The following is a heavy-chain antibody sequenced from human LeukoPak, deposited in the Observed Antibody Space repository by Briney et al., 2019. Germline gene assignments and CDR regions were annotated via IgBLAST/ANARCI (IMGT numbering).Heavy chain of an antibody. Sequence: GGSLRLSCAASGFTFSSYAMSWGRQAPGKGLEWVSAISGSGGSTYYADSVKGRFTISRDNSKTTLYLQMNSLRAEAPAVYYCAKATSGWYSDYWGQGTLVTVSS. D-gene: IGHD6-19*01. CDR1: GFTFSSYA. J-gene: IGHJ4*02. V-gene: IGHV3-23*01. CDR2: ISGSGGST. CDR3: AKATSGWYSDY.